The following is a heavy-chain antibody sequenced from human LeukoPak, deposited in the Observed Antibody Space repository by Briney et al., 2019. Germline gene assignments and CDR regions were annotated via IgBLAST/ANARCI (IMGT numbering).Heavy chain of an antibody. CDR3: ARKYSSSWYGFDY. Sequence: GGSLRLSCAASGFTFSSYEMNWVRQAPGKGLEWVAVISYDGSNKYYADSVKGRFTISRDNSKNTLYLQMNSLRAEDTAVYYCARKYSSSWYGFDYWGQGTLVTVSS. CDR2: ISYDGSNK. CDR1: GFTFSSYE. V-gene: IGHV3-30*04. J-gene: IGHJ4*02. D-gene: IGHD6-13*01.